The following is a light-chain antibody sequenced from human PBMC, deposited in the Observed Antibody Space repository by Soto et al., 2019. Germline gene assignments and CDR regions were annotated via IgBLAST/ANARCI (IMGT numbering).Light chain of an antibody. CDR3: ASYAGSNKV. CDR2: EVT. Sequence: QSVLTQPPSASGSPGQSVTISCTGTSSDVGGYNYVSWYQQHPGKAPKLMIYEVTKRPSGVPDRFSGSKSGNTASLTVSGLLAEDEADYYCASYAGSNKVFGTGTKLTDL. V-gene: IGLV2-8*01. J-gene: IGLJ1*01. CDR1: SSDVGGYNY.